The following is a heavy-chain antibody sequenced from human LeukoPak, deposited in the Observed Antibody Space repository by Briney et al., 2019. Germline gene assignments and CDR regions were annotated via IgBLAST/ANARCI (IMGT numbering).Heavy chain of an antibody. Sequence: SETLSLTCAVYGGSFSGSYWNWIRQPPGKGLEWIGEINHSGSTNYNPSLKSRVTISVDPSKNQFSLKLNSVSAADTAVYFCARGIPHSGWPLDYWGQGTLVTVSS. J-gene: IGHJ4*02. V-gene: IGHV4-34*01. CDR3: ARGIPHSGWPLDY. D-gene: IGHD6-19*01. CDR2: INHSGST. CDR1: GGSFSGSY.